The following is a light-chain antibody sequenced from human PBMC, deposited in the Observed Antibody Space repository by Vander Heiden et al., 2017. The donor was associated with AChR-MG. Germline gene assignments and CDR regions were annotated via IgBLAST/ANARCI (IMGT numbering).Light chain of an antibody. V-gene: IGKV1-9*01. Sequence: DIQLTESPPVMHASIAHRVTITCRASPPINSYLAWFQQSPGKAPKLLIHSASSLQSAVPSRFSGSGSGTEFTLTISSLQPEDFATYYCQRLNSFPPTFGAGATV. CDR2: SAS. J-gene: IGKJ4*01. CDR1: PPINSY. CDR3: QRLNSFPPT.